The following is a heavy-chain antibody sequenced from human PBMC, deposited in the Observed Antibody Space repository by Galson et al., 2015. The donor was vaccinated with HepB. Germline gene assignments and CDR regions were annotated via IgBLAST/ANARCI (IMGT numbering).Heavy chain of an antibody. CDR1: TFTFDDYA. CDR2: ISWSSDRA. Sequence: SLRLSCAASTFTFDDYAMQWVRQAPGKGLEWVSGISWSSDRAGYADSVKGRFTISRDNAKNSLYLQMNSLRAEDTALYYCAKPKERSYCSSTTCPTTFDCWGQGALVTVSS. D-gene: IGHD2-2*01. J-gene: IGHJ4*02. CDR3: AKPKERSYCSSTTCPTTFDC. V-gene: IGHV3-9*01.